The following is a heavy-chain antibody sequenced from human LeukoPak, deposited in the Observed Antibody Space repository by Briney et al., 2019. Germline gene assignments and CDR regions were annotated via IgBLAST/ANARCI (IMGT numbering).Heavy chain of an antibody. CDR3: ARDRITVTGSTWFDP. CDR1: GFTFSNYE. Sequence: GGSLRLSCAASGFTFSNYEMNWVRQAPGKGLEWLSYITSSGTTIYYADSVKGRFTISRDNAKNSLYLQMNSLTAEDTAAYYCARDRITVTGSTWFDPWGQGSLVTVSS. V-gene: IGHV3-48*03. CDR2: ITSSGTTI. J-gene: IGHJ5*02. D-gene: IGHD6-19*01.